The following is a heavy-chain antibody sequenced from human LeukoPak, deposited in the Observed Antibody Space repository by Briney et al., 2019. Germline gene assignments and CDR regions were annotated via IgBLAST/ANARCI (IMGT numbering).Heavy chain of an antibody. D-gene: IGHD6-19*01. Sequence: SLRLSCTASGFTFGDYAMSWFRQAPGKGLEWVGFIRSKAYGGTTEYAASVKGRFTISRDDSKSIAYLQMNSLKTEDTAVYYCTRPFSGIAVAGTGFDYWGQGTLVTVSS. CDR1: GFTFGDYA. CDR2: IRSKAYGGTT. CDR3: TRPFSGIAVAGTGFDY. V-gene: IGHV3-49*03. J-gene: IGHJ4*02.